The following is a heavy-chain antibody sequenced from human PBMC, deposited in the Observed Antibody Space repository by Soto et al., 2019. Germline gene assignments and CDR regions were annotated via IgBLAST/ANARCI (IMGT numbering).Heavy chain of an antibody. Sequence: QVQLVQSGAEVKEPGSSVKVSCKVSGGTFNTFAISWVRQAPGQGLQWMGGIIPIFGTANYAQKFQGRVTITADESTTTSYMELSGLSSEDTAVYYCARDPCISTTCYHDFWGQGTLVTVSS. D-gene: IGHD2-2*01. CDR2: IIPIFGTA. CDR1: GGTFNTFA. V-gene: IGHV1-69*12. CDR3: ARDPCISTTCYHDF. J-gene: IGHJ4*02.